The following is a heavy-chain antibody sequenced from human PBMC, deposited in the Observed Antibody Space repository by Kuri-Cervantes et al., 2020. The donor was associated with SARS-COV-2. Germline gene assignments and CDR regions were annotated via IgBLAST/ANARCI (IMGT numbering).Heavy chain of an antibody. CDR3: ARDIVVVPAAIHYYYGMDV. CDR1: GFTFSSYA. CDR2: ISGSGGST. V-gene: IGHV3-23*01. Sequence: LSLTYAASGFTFSSYAMSWVRQAPGKGLEWVSAISGSGGSTYYADSVKGRFTISRDNAKNSLYLQMNSLRAEDTAVYYCARDIVVVPAAIHYYYGMDVWGQGTTVTVSS. D-gene: IGHD2-2*02. J-gene: IGHJ6*02.